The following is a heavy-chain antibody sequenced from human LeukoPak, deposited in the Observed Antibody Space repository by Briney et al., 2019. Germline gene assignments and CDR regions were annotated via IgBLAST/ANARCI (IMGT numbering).Heavy chain of an antibody. CDR1: GYTFTSYF. CDR3: AREMATIVKDYYYYGMDV. Sequence: ASVKVSCTASGYTFTSYFMHWVRQAPGQGLEWIGIINPSGGSTSYAQKFQGRVTMTRDTSTSTVYMELSSLRSEDTAVYYCAREMATIVKDYYYYGMDVWGQGTTVTVSS. V-gene: IGHV1-46*01. CDR2: INPSGGST. J-gene: IGHJ6*02. D-gene: IGHD5-24*01.